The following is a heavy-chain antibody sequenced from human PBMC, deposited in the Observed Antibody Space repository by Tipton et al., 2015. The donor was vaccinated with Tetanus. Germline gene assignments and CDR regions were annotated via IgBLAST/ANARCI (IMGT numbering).Heavy chain of an antibody. D-gene: IGHD3-16*02. V-gene: IGHV4-59*11. Sequence: TLSLTCTVSGGSISGHYWNWIRQPPGKGLEWIGFIYSSGSTNYNPSLKSRVTISVDTSKNQFSLKMSSMTAADTAVYYCARVPLSLYYGRDYWGQGTRVTVSS. J-gene: IGHJ4*02. CDR1: GGSISGHY. CDR2: IYSSGST. CDR3: ARVPLSLYYGRDY.